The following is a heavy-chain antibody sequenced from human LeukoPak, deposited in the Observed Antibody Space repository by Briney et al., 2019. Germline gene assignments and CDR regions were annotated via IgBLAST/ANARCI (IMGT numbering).Heavy chain of an antibody. CDR1: GGSISSYY. CDR3: ARFPLLWFGVDYYYYGMDA. D-gene: IGHD3-10*01. V-gene: IGHV4-59*01. CDR2: IYYSGST. Sequence: SETLSLTCTVSGGSISSYYWSWIRQPPGKGLEWIGYIYYSGSTNYNPSLKSRVTISVDTSKNQFSLKLSSVTAADTAVYYCARFPLLWFGVDYYYYGMDAWGQGTTVTVSS. J-gene: IGHJ6*02.